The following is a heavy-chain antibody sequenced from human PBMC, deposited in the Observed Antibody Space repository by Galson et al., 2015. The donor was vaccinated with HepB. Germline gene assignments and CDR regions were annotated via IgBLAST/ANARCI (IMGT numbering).Heavy chain of an antibody. CDR2: ISHDGNDK. CDR3: AKDGCGATSCDHMDV. J-gene: IGHJ6*03. CDR1: GFTFSCCA. Sequence: SLRLSCAASGFTFSCCAMHWVRQAPGKGLEWVTMISHDGNDKVYGDSVKGRFTISRDNSKNTVFLQMNNLRPEDTALYFCAKDGCGATSCDHMDVWGRGTVVTVSS. V-gene: IGHV3-30*18. D-gene: IGHD2-2*01.